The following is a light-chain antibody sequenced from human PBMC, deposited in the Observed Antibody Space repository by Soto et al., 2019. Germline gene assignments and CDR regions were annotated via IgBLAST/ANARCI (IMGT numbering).Light chain of an antibody. CDR1: QSVSSSY. V-gene: IGKV3-20*01. Sequence: CRASQSVSSSYLAWYQQKPGQAPRLLIYGASSRATGIPDRFSGSGSGTDFTLTISRLEPEDFAVYYCQQYGSSPWTFGQGTKVDIK. CDR3: QQYGSSPWT. CDR2: GAS. J-gene: IGKJ1*01.